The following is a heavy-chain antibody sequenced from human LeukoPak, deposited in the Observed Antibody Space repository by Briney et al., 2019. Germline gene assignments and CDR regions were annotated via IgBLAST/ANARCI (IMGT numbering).Heavy chain of an antibody. D-gene: IGHD3-10*02. CDR1: GFTFSTYT. V-gene: IGHV3-48*04. CDR2: ISSSGSTI. Sequence: GSLRLSCAASGFTFSTYTMNWVRQAPGKGLEWVSYISSSGSTIYYADSVKGRFTISRDNAKNSLYLQMNSLRAEDTAVYYCAELGITMIGGVWGKGTTVTISS. J-gene: IGHJ6*04. CDR3: AELGITMIGGV.